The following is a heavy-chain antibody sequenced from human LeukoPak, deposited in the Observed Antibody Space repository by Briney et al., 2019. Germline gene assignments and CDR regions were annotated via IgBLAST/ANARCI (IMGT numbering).Heavy chain of an antibody. J-gene: IGHJ4*02. CDR2: FDAEDGET. CDR3: ATGEQRDLWFGEYLFDY. Sequence: ASVKVSFKVSGYTLTELSMHWVRQAPGKGLEWMGGFDAEDGETIYAQKFQGRVTMTEDTSTDTAYMEMSSLRSEDTAVYYCATGEQRDLWFGEYLFDYWGQGTLVTVSS. V-gene: IGHV1-24*01. D-gene: IGHD3-10*01. CDR1: GYTLTELS.